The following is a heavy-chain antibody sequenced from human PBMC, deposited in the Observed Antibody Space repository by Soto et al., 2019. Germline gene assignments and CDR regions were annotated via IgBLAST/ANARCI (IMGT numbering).Heavy chain of an antibody. CDR3: ARSIVVVVAAGVYTAMVNYYYGMDV. D-gene: IGHD2-15*01. CDR1: GGSISYYY. V-gene: IGHV4-59*12. CDR2: MYYSGGS. J-gene: IGHJ6*02. Sequence: SETLSLTCTVSGGSISYYYWSWIRQPPGKGLEWIGYMYYSGGSNYNPSLNSRVTISVDTSKNQFSLKLSSVTAADTAVYYCARSIVVVVAAGVYTAMVNYYYGMDVWGQGTTVIVSS.